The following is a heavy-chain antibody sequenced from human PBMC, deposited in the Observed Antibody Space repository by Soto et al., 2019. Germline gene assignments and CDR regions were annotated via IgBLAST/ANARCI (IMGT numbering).Heavy chain of an antibody. CDR2: ISYDGSNK. J-gene: IGHJ3*02. CDR1: GFTFSSYG. Sequence: GGSLRLSCAASGFTFSSYGMHWVRQAPGKGLEWVAVISYDGSNKYYADSVKGRFTISRDNSKNTLYLQMNSLRAEDTAVYYCAKPPLYYYDTSSAFDIWGQGTMVTVSS. V-gene: IGHV3-30*18. D-gene: IGHD3-22*01. CDR3: AKPPLYYYDTSSAFDI.